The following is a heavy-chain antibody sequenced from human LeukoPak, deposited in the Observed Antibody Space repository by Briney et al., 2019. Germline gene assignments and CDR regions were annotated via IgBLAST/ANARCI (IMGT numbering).Heavy chain of an antibody. V-gene: IGHV3-21*01. CDR3: ARESGSRSYYYYMDV. J-gene: IGHJ6*03. Sequence: GGSLRLSCAASGFPFSSYSMNWVRQAPGKGLEWVSSISSTSSYIYYADSVKGRFTISRDKDKNSVYLQMTSLRAEDTAVYYCARESGSRSYYYYMDVWGKGTTVTVSS. CDR1: GFPFSSYS. D-gene: IGHD2-2*01. CDR2: ISSTSSYI.